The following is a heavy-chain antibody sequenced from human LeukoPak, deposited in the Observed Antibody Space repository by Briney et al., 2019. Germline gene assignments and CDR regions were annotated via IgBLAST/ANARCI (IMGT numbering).Heavy chain of an antibody. Sequence: VASVKVSCKASGGTFSSYAISWVRQAPGQGLEWMGGIIPIFGTANYAQKFQGRVTMTRNTSISTAYMELSSLRSEDTAVYYCARVPVYCSGGSCYLDYWGQGTLVTVSS. CDR3: ARVPVYCSGGSCYLDY. V-gene: IGHV1-69*05. CDR2: IIPIFGTA. CDR1: GGTFSSYA. D-gene: IGHD2-15*01. J-gene: IGHJ4*02.